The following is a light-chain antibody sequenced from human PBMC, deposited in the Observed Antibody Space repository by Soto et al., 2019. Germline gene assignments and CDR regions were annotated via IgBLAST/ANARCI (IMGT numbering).Light chain of an antibody. CDR1: QSVLYSSNNKNY. Sequence: DIVMTQSPDSLAVSLGERATINCKSSQSVLYSSNNKNYLAWYQQKPGQPPKLLIYWASTRESGVADRFSGSGSGTDFTLTISSLQAEDVAVYYCQQYYNTPLSFGGGT. J-gene: IGKJ4*01. CDR3: QQYYNTPLS. CDR2: WAS. V-gene: IGKV4-1*01.